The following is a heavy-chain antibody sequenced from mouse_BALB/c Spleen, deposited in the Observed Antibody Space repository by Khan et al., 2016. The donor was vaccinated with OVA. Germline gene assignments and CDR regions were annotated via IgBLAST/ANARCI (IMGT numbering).Heavy chain of an antibody. V-gene: IGHV3-2*02. CDR1: GYSITSDYA. D-gene: IGHD1-1*01. J-gene: IGHJ2*01. Sequence: EVQLQESGPGLVKPSQSLSLTCTVTGYSITSDYAWNGIRQFPGNKLEWMGYISYSGNTKYNPSLKSRISITRDTSKNQFFLQFNSVTTEDTAPYYCARIYGGDFDYWGQGTPLTVSS. CDR2: ISYSGNT. CDR3: ARIYGGDFDY.